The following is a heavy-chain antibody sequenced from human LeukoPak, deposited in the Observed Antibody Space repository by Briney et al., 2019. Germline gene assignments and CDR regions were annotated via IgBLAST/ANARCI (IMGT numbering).Heavy chain of an antibody. CDR1: GFTFSSYA. CDR3: AKLDQWLLFKIFDY. Sequence: PGGSLRLSCAASGFTFSSYAMSWVRQAPGKGLEWVSAISGSGGSTCYADSVKGRFTISRDNSKNTLYLQMNSLRAEDTAVYYCAKLDQWLLFKIFDYWGQGTLVTVSS. J-gene: IGHJ4*02. V-gene: IGHV3-23*01. D-gene: IGHD6-19*01. CDR2: ISGSGGST.